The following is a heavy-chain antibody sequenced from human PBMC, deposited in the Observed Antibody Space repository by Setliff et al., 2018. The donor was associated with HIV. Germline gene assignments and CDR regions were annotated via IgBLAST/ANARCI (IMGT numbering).Heavy chain of an antibody. Sequence: ASVKVSCKASGYTFTDYYMHWVRQAPGQGLERMGWINPNSGGTNFAQKFQGWVTMTRDTSISTAYMELSRLRSDDTAVYYCARDWGITVTLDYWGQGTLVTVSS. J-gene: IGHJ4*02. V-gene: IGHV1-2*04. CDR2: INPNSGGT. CDR3: ARDWGITVTLDY. CDR1: GYTFTDYY. D-gene: IGHD4-17*01.